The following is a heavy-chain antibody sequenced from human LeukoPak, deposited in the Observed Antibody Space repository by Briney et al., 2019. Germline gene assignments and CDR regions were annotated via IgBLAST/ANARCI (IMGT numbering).Heavy chain of an antibody. CDR2: IIPIFGTA. CDR3: ASMTTATPRYYYYYGMDV. J-gene: IGHJ6*02. Sequence: GASVKVSCKASGGTFSSYAISWVRQAPGQGLEWMGGIIPIFGTANYAQKFQGRVTITADESTSTAYMELSSLRSEDTAVYYCASMTTATPRYYYYYGMDVWGQGTTVTVSS. D-gene: IGHD4-11*01. CDR1: GGTFSSYA. V-gene: IGHV1-69*13.